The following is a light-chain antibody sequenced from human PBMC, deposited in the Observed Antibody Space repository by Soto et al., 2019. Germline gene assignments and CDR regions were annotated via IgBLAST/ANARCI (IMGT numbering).Light chain of an antibody. CDR2: KAS. V-gene: IGKV1-5*03. J-gene: IGKJ2*01. CDR1: QSISSW. Sequence: DIQMTQSPSTLSASVGDRVTITCRASQSISSWLAWYQQKPGKAPKLLIYKASSLDSGVQSRFSGSGSGTEFTLTISRLQPDDFASYYCQQYIIDSPHTFGQGTKLEIK. CDR3: QQYIIDSPHT.